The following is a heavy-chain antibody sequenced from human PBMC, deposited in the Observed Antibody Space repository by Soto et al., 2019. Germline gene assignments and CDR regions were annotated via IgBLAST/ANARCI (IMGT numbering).Heavy chain of an antibody. V-gene: IGHV3-23*01. D-gene: IGHD5-18*01. CDR2: ISGSGGST. CDR3: AKVPASSLTASRPFDQ. CDR1: GFTFSSYA. Sequence: EVQLLESGGRLVQPGGSLRLSCAASGFTFSSYAMSWVRQAPGKGLEWVSSISGSGGSTYYAGSVKGRFTIARDNSKNTVFLEMNSLRGEDTAVYYCAKVPASSLTASRPFDQWGQGTLVTVSS. J-gene: IGHJ4*02.